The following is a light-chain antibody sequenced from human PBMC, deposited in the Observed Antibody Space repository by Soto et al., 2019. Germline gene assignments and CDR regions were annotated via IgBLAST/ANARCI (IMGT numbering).Light chain of an antibody. J-gene: IGKJ5*01. CDR1: QSVNRY. CDR2: DAS. Sequence: EIVLTQSPVTLSLSPGAGATLSCRASQSVNRYLAWYQQKPGQAPRLLIYDASNRATGTPARFSGSGSGTDVTLTISSLEPEDFAVYYCQQRNNWPLTVGQGTRLEIK. CDR3: QQRNNWPLT. V-gene: IGKV3-11*01.